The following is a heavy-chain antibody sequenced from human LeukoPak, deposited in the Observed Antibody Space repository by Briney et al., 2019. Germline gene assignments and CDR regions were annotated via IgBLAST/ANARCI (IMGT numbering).Heavy chain of an antibody. CDR3: ARPRLEYCSGGSCFDAFDI. Sequence: GGSLRLSCAASGFTFSSFAMTWVRQAPGKGLEWVSGISGSGSTTYYADSVKGRFTISRDNSKNTLFLQMNSLTAEDTAIYSCARPRLEYCSGGSCFDAFDIWGQGTMVTVSS. CDR2: ISGSGSTT. J-gene: IGHJ3*02. CDR1: GFTFSSFA. V-gene: IGHV3-23*01. D-gene: IGHD2-15*01.